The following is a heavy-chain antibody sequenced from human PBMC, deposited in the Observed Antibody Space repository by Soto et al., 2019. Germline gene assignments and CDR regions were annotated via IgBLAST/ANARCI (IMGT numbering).Heavy chain of an antibody. CDR3: AKNQERELPRVIDF. J-gene: IGHJ4*02. CDR1: GLTFSNYA. Sequence: GGSLRLSCATSGLTFSNYAMSWVRQAPGGGLEWVSSMSGSSSTTYYADSVRGRFTVSRDRSKNTLYLQMSSLRAEDTALYYCAKNQERELPRVIDFWGQGTLVTVSS. CDR2: MSGSSSTT. V-gene: IGHV3-23*01. D-gene: IGHD1-7*01.